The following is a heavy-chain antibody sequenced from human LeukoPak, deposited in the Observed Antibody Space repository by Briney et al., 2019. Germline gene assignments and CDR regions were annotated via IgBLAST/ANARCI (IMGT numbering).Heavy chain of an antibody. V-gene: IGHV1-2*02. CDR3: ARNGYDILTGYYIEYGYFDY. Sequence: ASVKVSCKASGYTFTGYYMHWVRQAPGQGLEWMGWINPNSGGTNYAQKFQGRVTMTRDTSISTAYMELRSLRSDDTAVYYCARNGYDILTGYYIEYGYFDYWGQGTLVTVSS. J-gene: IGHJ4*02. CDR2: INPNSGGT. D-gene: IGHD3-9*01. CDR1: GYTFTGYY.